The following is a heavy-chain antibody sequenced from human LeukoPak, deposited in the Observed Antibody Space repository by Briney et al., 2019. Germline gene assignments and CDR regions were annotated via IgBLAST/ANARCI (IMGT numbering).Heavy chain of an antibody. CDR2: IDPSYSYT. CDR3: ARLLYYYDSSGYYYSYYFDY. V-gene: IGHV5-10-1*01. CDR1: GYSFTSYW. D-gene: IGHD3-22*01. Sequence: GESLKISCKGSGYSFTSYWISWVRQMPGKGLEWMGRIDPSYSYTNYSPSFQGHVTISADKSISTAYLQWSSLKASDTAMYYCARLLYYYDSSGYYYSYYFDYWGQGTLVTVSS. J-gene: IGHJ4*02.